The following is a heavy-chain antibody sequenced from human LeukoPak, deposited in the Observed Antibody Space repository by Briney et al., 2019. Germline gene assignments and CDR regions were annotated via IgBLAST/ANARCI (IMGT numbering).Heavy chain of an antibody. J-gene: IGHJ6*02. CDR3: ARGRGSEMYYYGMDV. CDR2: IWYDGSNK. CDR1: GFAFSSYG. Sequence: GGSLRLSCAASGFAFSSYGMHWVRQAPGKGLEWVAVIWYDGSNKYYADSVKGRFTISRDNSKNTLYLQMNSLRAEDTAVYYCARGRGSEMYYYGMDVWGQGTTVTVPS. D-gene: IGHD3-10*01. V-gene: IGHV3-33*01.